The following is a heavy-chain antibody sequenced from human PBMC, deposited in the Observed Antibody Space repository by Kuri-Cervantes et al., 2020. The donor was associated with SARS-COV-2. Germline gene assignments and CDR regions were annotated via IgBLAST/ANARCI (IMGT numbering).Heavy chain of an antibody. Sequence: SVKVSCKASGYTFTSYGISWVRQAPGQGLEWMGGIIPIFGTANYAQKFQGRVTITADKSTSTAYMELSSLRSEDTAVYYCARDLYYYDSSGPEGYYYYGMDVWGQGTTVTVSS. CDR2: IIPIFGTA. V-gene: IGHV1-69*06. J-gene: IGHJ6*02. CDR1: GYTFTSYG. D-gene: IGHD3-22*01. CDR3: ARDLYYYDSSGPEGYYYYGMDV.